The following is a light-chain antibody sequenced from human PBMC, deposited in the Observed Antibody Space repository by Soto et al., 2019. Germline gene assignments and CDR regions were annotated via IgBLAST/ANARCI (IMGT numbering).Light chain of an antibody. V-gene: IGKV3-20*01. CDR3: QQYDSSPWT. CDR2: DSS. CDR1: QSVSSNF. J-gene: IGKJ1*01. Sequence: EIVLTQYPTTLSLSPGERATLSCRPSQSVSSNFLAWYQNKPGQAPRLLIYDSSSRATGIPDRFSGSGSGTDFTLSIIRLEPEDFAVYYCQQYDSSPWTFGQGTKVDIK.